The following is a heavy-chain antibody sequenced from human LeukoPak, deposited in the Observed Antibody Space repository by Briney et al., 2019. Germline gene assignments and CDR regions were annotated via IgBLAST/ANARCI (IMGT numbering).Heavy chain of an antibody. J-gene: IGHJ4*02. Sequence: PSETLSLTCAVYGGSFSGYYWSWIRQPPGKGLEWIGEINHSGSTNYNPSLKSRVTISVDTSKNQFSLKLSSVTAAGTAVYYCARVTYNWNDACFDYWGQGTLVTVSS. V-gene: IGHV4-34*01. CDR3: ARVTYNWNDACFDY. CDR2: INHSGST. D-gene: IGHD1-20*01. CDR1: GGSFSGYY.